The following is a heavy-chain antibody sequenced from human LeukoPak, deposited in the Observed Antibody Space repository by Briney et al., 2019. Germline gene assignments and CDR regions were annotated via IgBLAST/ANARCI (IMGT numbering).Heavy chain of an antibody. CDR2: INPSGGST. V-gene: IGHV1-46*01. D-gene: IGHD3-9*01. J-gene: IGHJ4*02. CDR3: ARWNYDILTGYSPPQNYFDY. Sequence: ASVKVSCKASGYTFTSYYMHWVRQAPGQGLEWMGIINPSGGSTNYAQKFQGRVTMTRDMSTSTVYMELSSLRSEDTAVYYCARWNYDILTGYSPPQNYFDYWGQGTLVTVSS. CDR1: GYTFTSYY.